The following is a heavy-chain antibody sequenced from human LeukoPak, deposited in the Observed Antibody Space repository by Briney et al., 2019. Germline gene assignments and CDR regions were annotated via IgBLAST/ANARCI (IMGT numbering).Heavy chain of an antibody. D-gene: IGHD4-17*01. CDR1: GGSISSSSYY. CDR2: IYYSGST. CDR3: ARQLRGAFDI. Sequence: SETLSLTCTVSGGSISSSSYYWGWIRQPPGKGLEWIGSIYYSGSTYYNPSLKSRVTISVDTSKTQFSLKLSSVTAADTAVYYCARQLRGAFDIWGQGTMVTVSS. J-gene: IGHJ3*02. V-gene: IGHV4-39*01.